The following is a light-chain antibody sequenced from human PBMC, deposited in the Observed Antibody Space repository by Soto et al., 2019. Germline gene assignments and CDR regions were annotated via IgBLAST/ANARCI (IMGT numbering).Light chain of an antibody. CDR3: QQYDSSPLT. J-gene: IGKJ4*01. Sequence: EIVLTQSPGTLSLSPGERATLSCRGSLSVSSSYLAWYQQKPGQAPRLLIYGASSRATGIPDRFSGSGSGTDFTLTISRLEPEDFAVYYCQQYDSSPLTFGVGTKVEIK. V-gene: IGKV3-20*01. CDR2: GAS. CDR1: LSVSSSY.